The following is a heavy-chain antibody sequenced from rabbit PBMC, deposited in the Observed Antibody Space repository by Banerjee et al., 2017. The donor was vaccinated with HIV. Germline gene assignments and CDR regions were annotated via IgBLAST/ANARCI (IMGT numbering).Heavy chain of an antibody. D-gene: IGHD1-1*01. CDR1: GSDISRNA. V-gene: IGHV1S45*01. CDR2: INTSSGNT. Sequence: QEQLVESGEGLVQPEGSLTLTCTASGSDISRNAMCWVRQAPGKGLEWIACINTSSGNTVYASWAKGRFTISRTSSTTVTLQMTSLTAADTATYFCARSNSGDYMGLWGPDTLVTVS. J-gene: IGHJ4*01. CDR3: ARSNSGDYMGL.